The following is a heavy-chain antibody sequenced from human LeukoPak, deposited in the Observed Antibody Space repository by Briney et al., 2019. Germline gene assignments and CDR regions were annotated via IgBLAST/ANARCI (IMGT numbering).Heavy chain of an antibody. CDR1: GFTFSSYA. D-gene: IGHD3-10*01. Sequence: GGSLRLSCAASGFTFSSYAMSWVRQAPGKGLEWVSAISGSGGSTYYADSVKGRFTISRDNSKDSLYLQMNSLRTEDTALYYCAKDIGEQWFFDYWGQGTLVTVSS. CDR2: ISGSGGST. CDR3: AKDIGEQWFFDY. J-gene: IGHJ4*02. V-gene: IGHV3-23*01.